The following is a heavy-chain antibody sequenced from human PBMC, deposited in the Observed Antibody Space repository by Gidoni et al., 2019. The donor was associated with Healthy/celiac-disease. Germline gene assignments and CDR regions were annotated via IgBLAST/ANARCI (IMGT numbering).Heavy chain of an antibody. D-gene: IGHD6-13*01. CDR1: GFTFRCYA. J-gene: IGHJ4*02. CDR2: ISSNGGST. CDR3: VKDRGQQLVLDY. V-gene: IGHV3-64D*06. Sequence: EVPLVESGGGLVQPGGSQRLSSSSSGFTFRCYAMHWVRQAPGKGLEYVSTISSNGGSTYYADSVKGRFTISRDNSKNTLYLQMSSLRAEDTAVYYCVKDRGQQLVLDYWGQGTLVTVSS.